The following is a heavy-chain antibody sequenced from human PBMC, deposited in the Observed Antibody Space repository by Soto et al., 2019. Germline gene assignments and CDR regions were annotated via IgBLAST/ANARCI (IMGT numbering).Heavy chain of an antibody. CDR2: ISGSGGST. CDR3: ANFPAGTDY. V-gene: IGHV3-23*01. J-gene: IGHJ4*02. D-gene: IGHD6-13*01. Sequence: GGSLKLSCAASGFTFSSYAMSGVRQAPGKGLEWVSAISGSGGSTYYADSVKGRFTISRDNSKNTLYLQMNSLRAEDTAVYYCANFPAGTDYWGQGTLVTVSS. CDR1: GFTFSSYA.